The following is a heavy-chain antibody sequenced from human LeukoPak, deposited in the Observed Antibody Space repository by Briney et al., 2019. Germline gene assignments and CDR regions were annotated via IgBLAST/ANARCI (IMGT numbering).Heavy chain of an antibody. CDR1: GGSIRSFH. J-gene: IGHJ3*02. CDR2: IYSSGST. V-gene: IGHV4-4*07. Sequence: PSETLSLTCSVSGGSIRSFHWSWIRQPAGKGLDWMGLIYSSGSTNYSPSLKSRLIMSVDASKNQFSLKLISVTAADTAVYFCARQGSGRAFDIWGQGTMVTVSS. CDR3: ARQGSGRAFDI.